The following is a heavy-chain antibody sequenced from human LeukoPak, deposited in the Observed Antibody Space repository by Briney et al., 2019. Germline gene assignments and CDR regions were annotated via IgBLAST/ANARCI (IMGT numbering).Heavy chain of an antibody. V-gene: IGHV3-66*01. CDR3: ARGPTVPEDLDY. D-gene: IGHD1-14*01. Sequence: GGSLRLSCAASGLTFSSYAMSWVRQAPGKGLEWVSVIYSGGSTYYADSVKGRFTISRDISKNTLYLQMNSLRAEDTAVYYCARGPTVPEDLDYWGQGTLVTVSS. CDR1: GLTFSSYA. J-gene: IGHJ4*02. CDR2: IYSGGST.